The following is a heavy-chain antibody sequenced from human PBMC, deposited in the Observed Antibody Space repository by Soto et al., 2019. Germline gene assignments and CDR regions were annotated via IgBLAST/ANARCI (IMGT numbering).Heavy chain of an antibody. CDR1: GGSISSSSYY. V-gene: IGHV4-39*01. CDR3: ARQRGDYYDSSGYFFWFDP. J-gene: IGHJ5*02. D-gene: IGHD3-22*01. Sequence: KPSETLSLTCTVSGGSISSSSYYWGWIRQPPGKGLEWTGSIYYSGSTYYNPSLKSRVTISVDTSKNQFSLKLSSVTAADTAVYYCARQRGDYYDSSGYFFWFDPWGQGTLVTVSS. CDR2: IYYSGST.